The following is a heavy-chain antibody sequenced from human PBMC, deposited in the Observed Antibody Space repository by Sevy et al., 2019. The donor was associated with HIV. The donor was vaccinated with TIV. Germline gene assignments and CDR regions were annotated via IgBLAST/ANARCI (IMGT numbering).Heavy chain of an antibody. CDR3: AKDRYGDTAFGDY. CDR1: GFTFSNYA. D-gene: IGHD4-17*01. Sequence: GGSLRLSCAASGFTFSNYAMHWVRQAPGKGLEWVAFISYDGRNKYYADSVEGRFTISRDSSESTLYLQMNSLRAEDTAVYFCAKDRYGDTAFGDYWGQGSLVTVSS. CDR2: ISYDGRNK. V-gene: IGHV3-30*04. J-gene: IGHJ4*02.